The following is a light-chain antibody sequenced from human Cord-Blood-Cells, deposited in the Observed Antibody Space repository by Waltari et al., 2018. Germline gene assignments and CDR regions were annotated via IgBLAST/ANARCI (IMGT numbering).Light chain of an antibody. J-gene: IGLJ1*01. CDR1: SSDVGTYKL. CDR2: EGS. V-gene: IGLV2-23*01. Sequence: QSALTQPASVRGPHGQATTISGTRTSSDVGTYKLVSWYQQHPGKAPKLMIYEGSKRPSGVSNRFSGSKSGNTASLTISGLQAEDEADYYCCSYAGSSTYVFGTGTKVTVL. CDR3: CSYAGSSTYV.